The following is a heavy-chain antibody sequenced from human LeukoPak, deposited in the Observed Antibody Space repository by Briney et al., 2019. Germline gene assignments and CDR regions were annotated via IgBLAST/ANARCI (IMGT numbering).Heavy chain of an antibody. Sequence: SETLSLTCTVSGGSISSSSYYWGWIRQPPGKGLEWIGRIYTSGSTNYNPSLKSRVTMSVDTSKNQFSLKLSSVTAADTAVYYCARDHGSGPGWGGTNYYYYYYMDVWGKGTTVTISS. D-gene: IGHD3-10*01. CDR3: ARDHGSGPGWGGTNYYYYYYMDV. CDR2: IYTSGST. CDR1: GGSISSSSYY. J-gene: IGHJ6*03. V-gene: IGHV4-39*07.